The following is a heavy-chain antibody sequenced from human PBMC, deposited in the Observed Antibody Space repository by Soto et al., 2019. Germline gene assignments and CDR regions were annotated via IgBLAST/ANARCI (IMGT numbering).Heavy chain of an antibody. CDR1: GFTFSSCT. J-gene: IGHJ6*02. Sequence: EVHLVESGGGLVKPGGSLRLSCAVSGFTFSSCTMNWVRQAPGKGLEWVSSISPSTSHIYYADSVKGRFTISRDNAKNSXFXXXXXXXAXDTAVYXXXXXSGGARHQNYGMDVWGQGTTVTVSS. D-gene: IGHD2-15*01. V-gene: IGHV3-21*01. CDR3: XXXSGGARHQNYGMDV. CDR2: ISPSTSHI.